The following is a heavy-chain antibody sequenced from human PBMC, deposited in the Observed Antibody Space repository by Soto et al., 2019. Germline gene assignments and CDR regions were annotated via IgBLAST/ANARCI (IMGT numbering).Heavy chain of an antibody. D-gene: IGHD1-7*01. Sequence: ASVKVSCKASGYTFTGYYMHWVRQAPGQGLEWMGIINPSGGSTSYAQKFQGRVTMTRDTSTSTVYMELSSLRSEDTAVYYCARDFQLTGTGHYWGQGTLVTVSS. CDR3: ARDFQLTGTGHY. CDR2: INPSGGST. J-gene: IGHJ4*02. CDR1: GYTFTGYY. V-gene: IGHV1-46*01.